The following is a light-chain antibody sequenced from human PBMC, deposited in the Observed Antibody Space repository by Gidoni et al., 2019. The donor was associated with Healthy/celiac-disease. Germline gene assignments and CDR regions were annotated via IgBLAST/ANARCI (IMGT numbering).Light chain of an antibody. CDR1: QSVSSSY. CDR2: GSS. CDR3: QQYGSSPLT. J-gene: IGKJ4*01. Sequence: EIVLTQSPGTLSLSPGERATRSCRASQSVSSSYLAWYQQKPGQAPRLLSYGSSSRATGIPDRFSGSGSGTDFTLTISSLEPEEFAVYYCQQYGSSPLTFGGGTKVEIK. V-gene: IGKV3-20*01.